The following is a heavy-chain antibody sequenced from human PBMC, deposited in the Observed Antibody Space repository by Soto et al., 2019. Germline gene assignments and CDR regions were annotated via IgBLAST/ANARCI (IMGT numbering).Heavy chain of an antibody. D-gene: IGHD4-17*01. CDR3: ARGRDYGDPDAFDI. V-gene: IGHV3-33*01. CDR2: IWFDGSTK. J-gene: IGHJ3*02. Sequence: QVQLVESGGGVVQPGRSLRLSCAASGFTFNNYGMHWVRQAPGKGLEWAAVIWFDGSTKYYADSVKGRFTISRDNSKNTLYLQMNSLRAEDTAVYFCARGRDYGDPDAFDIWGQGTMITVSS. CDR1: GFTFNNYG.